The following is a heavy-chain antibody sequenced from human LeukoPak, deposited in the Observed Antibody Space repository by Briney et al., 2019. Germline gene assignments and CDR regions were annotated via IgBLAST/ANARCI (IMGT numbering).Heavy chain of an antibody. CDR3: AKGSSRDYYYYMDV. J-gene: IGHJ6*03. D-gene: IGHD6-13*01. Sequence: PGGSLRLSCAASGFTFDDYAMHWVRQAPGKGLEWVSGISWNSGSIDYADSVKGRFTISRDNAKNSLYLQMNSLRAEDMALYYCAKGSSRDYYYYMDVWGKGTTVTVSS. CDR1: GFTFDDYA. CDR2: ISWNSGSI. V-gene: IGHV3-9*03.